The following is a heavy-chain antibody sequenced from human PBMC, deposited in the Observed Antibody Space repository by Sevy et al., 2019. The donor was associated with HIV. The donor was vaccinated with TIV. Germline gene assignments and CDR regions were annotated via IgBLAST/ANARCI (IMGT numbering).Heavy chain of an antibody. CDR3: AKGGRSYGDSYFDH. Sequence: GGSLRLSCAASGFTFSISAMTWVRQAPGKGLEWVSAISGSGNSAYYADSVKGRFTISRDNSKNTLSLQMNSLRAEDKAVYYCAKGGRSYGDSYFDHWGQGTLVTVSS. J-gene: IGHJ4*02. CDR1: GFTFSISA. V-gene: IGHV3-23*01. CDR2: ISGSGNSA. D-gene: IGHD5-18*01.